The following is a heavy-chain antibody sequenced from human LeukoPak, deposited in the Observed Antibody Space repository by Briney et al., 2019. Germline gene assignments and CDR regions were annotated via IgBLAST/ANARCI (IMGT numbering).Heavy chain of an antibody. CDR2: INPNSGGT. CDR1: GGTFNNST. CDR3: AREQQLTQIV. Sequence: ASVKVSCKASGGTFNNSTVSWVRQAPGQGLEWMGWINPNSGGTNYAQKFQGRVTMTRDTSISTAYMELSRLRSDDTAVYYCAREQQLTQIVWGQGTTVTVSS. D-gene: IGHD6-13*01. J-gene: IGHJ6*02. V-gene: IGHV1-2*02.